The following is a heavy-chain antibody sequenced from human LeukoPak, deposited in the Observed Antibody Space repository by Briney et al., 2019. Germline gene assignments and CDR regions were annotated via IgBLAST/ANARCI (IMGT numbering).Heavy chain of an antibody. CDR2: IYHSGST. J-gene: IGHJ4*02. CDR3: ARVLHSGYGTYYFDY. D-gene: IGHD5-12*01. CDR1: GYSISSGYY. Sequence: SETLSLTCAVSGYSISSGYYWGWIRQPPGKGLEWIGSIYHSGSTYYNPSLKSRVTISVDTSKNQFSLKLSSVTAADTAVYYCARVLHSGYGTYYFDYWGKGTLVTVSS. V-gene: IGHV4-38-2*01.